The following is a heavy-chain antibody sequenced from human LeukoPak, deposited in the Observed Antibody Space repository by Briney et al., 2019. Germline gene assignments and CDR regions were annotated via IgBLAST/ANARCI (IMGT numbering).Heavy chain of an antibody. CDR3: ARVLRYCSSTSCYSFHYDL. J-gene: IGHJ2*01. Sequence: SETLSLTCTVSGGSISSYYWSWIRQPPGKGLEWIGYIYYSGSTNYNPSLQSRVTISVDTSKNQFSLKLSSVTAADTAVYYCARVLRYCSSTSCYSFHYDLWGRGTLVTVSS. CDR2: IYYSGST. CDR1: GGSISSYY. V-gene: IGHV4-59*01. D-gene: IGHD2-2*01.